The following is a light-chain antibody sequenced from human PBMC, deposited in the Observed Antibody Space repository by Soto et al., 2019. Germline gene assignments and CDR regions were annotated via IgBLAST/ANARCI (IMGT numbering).Light chain of an antibody. Sequence: IVLTQSPASLSWSPGERATLSCRAIQSVNSFLVWYQQKPGQAPRLLIYDASKRATGIPTRFSGSGSGTDFTLTISSLEPEDCATYYCQQRSDWPRTFGQGTKLEIK. J-gene: IGKJ2*02. CDR3: QQRSDWPRT. CDR1: QSVNSF. CDR2: DAS. V-gene: IGKV3-11*01.